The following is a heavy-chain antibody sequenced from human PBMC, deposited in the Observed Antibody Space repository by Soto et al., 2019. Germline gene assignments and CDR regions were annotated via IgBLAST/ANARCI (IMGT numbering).Heavy chain of an antibody. CDR2: ISSSSSTI. CDR1: GFTFSSYS. CDR3: ARDSSSVLRYFDWLSPRWFDY. D-gene: IGHD3-9*01. Sequence: GGSLRLSCAASGFTFSSYSMNWVRQAPGKGLEWVSYISSSSSTIYYADSVKGRFTISRDNAKNSLYLQMNSLRAEDTAVYYCARDSSSVLRYFDWLSPRWFDYWGQGTLVTVSS. V-gene: IGHV3-48*01. J-gene: IGHJ4*02.